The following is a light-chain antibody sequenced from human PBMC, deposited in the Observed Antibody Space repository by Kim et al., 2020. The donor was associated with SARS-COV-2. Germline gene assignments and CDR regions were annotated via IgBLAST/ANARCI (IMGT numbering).Light chain of an antibody. V-gene: IGLV3-1*01. J-gene: IGLJ3*02. CDR2: QDS. CDR1: KLGDKY. Sequence: SYELTQPPSVSVSPGQTASITCSGDKLGDKYACWYQQKPGQSPVLVIYQDSKRPSGIPERFSGSNSGNTATLTISGTQAMVEADYYCQAWDSSPEVFGGG. CDR3: QAWDSSPEV.